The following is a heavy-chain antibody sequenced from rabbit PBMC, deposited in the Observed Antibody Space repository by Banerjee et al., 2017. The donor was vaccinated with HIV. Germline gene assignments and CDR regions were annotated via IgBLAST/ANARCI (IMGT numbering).Heavy chain of an antibody. D-gene: IGHD7-1*01. Sequence: QSLEESGGGLVQPEGSLTLTCKAAGFELSSSYYISWVRQAPGKGLEWIACLHAGFSGDTDYASWAKGRFTISKTSSTTVTLQMTSLTAADTATYFCARRYAGYVSAISDFNLWGPGTLVTVS. CDR3: ARRYAGYVSAISDFNL. V-gene: IGHV1S40*01. CDR1: GFELSSSYY. CDR2: LHAGFSGDT. J-gene: IGHJ4*01.